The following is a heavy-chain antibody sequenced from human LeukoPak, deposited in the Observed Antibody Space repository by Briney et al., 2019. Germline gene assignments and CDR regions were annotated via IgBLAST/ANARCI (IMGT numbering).Heavy chain of an antibody. J-gene: IGHJ4*02. CDR1: GFTFSSYW. D-gene: IGHD4-11*01. V-gene: IGHV3-74*01. Sequence: GGSLRLSCAASGFTFSSYWMHWVRQAPGKGLEWVSRINSDGSSTTYADSVKGRFTISRDNAKNTLYLQMNSLRAEDTAVYYCVRGGAYNNSNSDYWGQGTLVTVSS. CDR2: INSDGSST. CDR3: VRGGAYNNSNSDY.